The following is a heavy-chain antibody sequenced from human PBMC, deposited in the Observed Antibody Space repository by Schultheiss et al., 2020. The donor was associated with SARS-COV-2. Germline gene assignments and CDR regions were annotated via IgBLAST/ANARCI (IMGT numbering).Heavy chain of an antibody. V-gene: IGHV4-59*01. CDR1: GDFFSTYY. D-gene: IGHD1-26*01. J-gene: IGHJ4*02. CDR2: IYYTGST. CDR3: ARVGSGSYYVPFDY. Sequence: SETLSLTCAVSGDFFSTYYWSWVRQPPGKGLEWIGYIYYTGSTNYNPSLKSRVTISVDTSKNQFSLKLSSVTAADTAVYYCARVGSGSYYVPFDYWGQGTLVTVSS.